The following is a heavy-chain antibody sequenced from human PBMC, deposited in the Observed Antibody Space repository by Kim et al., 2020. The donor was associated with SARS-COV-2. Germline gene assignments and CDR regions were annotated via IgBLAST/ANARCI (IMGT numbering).Heavy chain of an antibody. J-gene: IGHJ6*02. Sequence: GGSLRLSCAASGFTFSSCAMHWVRQAPGKGLEWVAVISYDGSNKNYADSVKGRFTISRDNSKNTLYLQMNSLRAEDTALYYCAGDPWSRLRGLTYSYYGLDVWGQGTKVTVSS. V-gene: IGHV3-30-3*01. CDR3: AGDPWSRLRGLTYSYYGLDV. CDR1: GFTFSSCA. CDR2: ISYDGSNK. D-gene: IGHD3-10*01.